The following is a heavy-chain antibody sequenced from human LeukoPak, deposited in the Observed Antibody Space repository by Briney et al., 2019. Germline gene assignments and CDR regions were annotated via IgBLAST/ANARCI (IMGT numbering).Heavy chain of an antibody. J-gene: IGHJ6*02. CDR1: RFTLSTHG. CDR2: ISSRDTTT. Sequence: GGSLRLSCAGERFTLSTHGMSWVRQAPGKGLEWVSSISSRDTTTNYADSVKGRFTISRDGSKNTLYLHLNSLRAEDTAVYYCARAPPWFGDKHYGLDVWGQRTTVTVSS. V-gene: IGHV3-23*01. D-gene: IGHD3-10*01. CDR3: ARAPPWFGDKHYGLDV.